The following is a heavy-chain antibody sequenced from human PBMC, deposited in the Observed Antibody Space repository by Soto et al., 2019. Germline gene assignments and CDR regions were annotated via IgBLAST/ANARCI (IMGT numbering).Heavy chain of an antibody. CDR3: AKRSSSSTFDY. J-gene: IGHJ4*02. D-gene: IGHD6-6*01. CDR2: ISGSDDST. Sequence: EVQLLESGGGLVQPGESLRLSCAASGFTFSSYAMSWVRQAPGKGLEWVSVISGSDDSTYYADSVKGRFTIPRDNSKNTLYVQMNTLRAEDTALYYCAKRSSSSTFDYWGQGTLVTVSS. CDR1: GFTFSSYA. V-gene: IGHV3-23*01.